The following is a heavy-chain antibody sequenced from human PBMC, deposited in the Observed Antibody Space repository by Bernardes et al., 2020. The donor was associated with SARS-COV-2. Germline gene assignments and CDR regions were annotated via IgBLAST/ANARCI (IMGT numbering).Heavy chain of an antibody. CDR1: GFSFSSHT. V-gene: IGHV3-21*01. CDR3: ARGPPDILATPREEY. D-gene: IGHD5-12*01. Sequence: GGSLRPSCAAPGFSFSSHTMHWGRQASGKGPEWVSSITSSSSYIFYADSVKGRFTISRDNAKNALYLQMNSLRDEDTARYFCARGPPDILATPREEYWGQGALVNVSS. J-gene: IGHJ4*02. CDR2: ITSSSSYI.